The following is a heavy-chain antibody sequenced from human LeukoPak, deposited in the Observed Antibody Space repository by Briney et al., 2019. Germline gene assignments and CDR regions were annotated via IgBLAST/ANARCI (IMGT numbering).Heavy chain of an antibody. V-gene: IGHV3-21*01. D-gene: IGHD3-22*01. CDR3: ARGYDSSGYQTNLQFDY. Sequence: PGGSLRLSCAASGFTFSSYSMNWVRQAPGKGLEWVSSISSSSSYIYYADSVKGRFTISRDNAKNSLYLQMNSLRAEDTAVYYCARGYDSSGYQTNLQFDYWGQGTLVTVSS. CDR2: ISSSSSYI. J-gene: IGHJ4*02. CDR1: GFTFSSYS.